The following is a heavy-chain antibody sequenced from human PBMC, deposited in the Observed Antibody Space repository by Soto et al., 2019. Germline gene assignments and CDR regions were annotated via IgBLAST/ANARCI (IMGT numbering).Heavy chain of an antibody. CDR2: ISGSSTYI. Sequence: EVQLVESGGGLVKPGESLRVSCAASGFTFSYYSLHWVRQAPGKGLEWVSSISGSSTYIYYADRVKGRFTISRDNPKNSLYRRMDSLRAEDTAVYYCARGDGTGLYNSGWSPRYWGQGTLVTVSS. J-gene: IGHJ4*02. CDR1: GFTFSYYS. V-gene: IGHV3-21*04. D-gene: IGHD6-19*01. CDR3: ARGDGTGLYNSGWSPRY.